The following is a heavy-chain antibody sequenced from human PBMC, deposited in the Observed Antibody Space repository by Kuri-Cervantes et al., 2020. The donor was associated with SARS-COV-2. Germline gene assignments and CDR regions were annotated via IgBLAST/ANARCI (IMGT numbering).Heavy chain of an antibody. J-gene: IGHJ5*02. D-gene: IGHD2-2*01. V-gene: IGHV3-74*01. CDR3: ARGSCSSTSCYYTNWFDP. CDR1: GLTFSSYW. CDR2: INSDGSST. Sequence: GESLKISCAASGLTFSSYWMHWVRQAPGKGLVWVSRINSDGSSTSYADSVKGRFDISRDDAKNSLYLEMNSLRAEDSAVYYCARGSCSSTSCYYTNWFDPWGQGTLVTVSS.